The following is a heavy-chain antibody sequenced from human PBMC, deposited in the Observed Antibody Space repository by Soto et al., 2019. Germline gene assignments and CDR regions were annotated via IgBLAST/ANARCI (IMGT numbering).Heavy chain of an antibody. J-gene: IGHJ4*02. CDR1: GGTFTSYT. V-gene: IGHV1-69*02. D-gene: IGHD3-10*01. CDR3: ATSYGSGSAHFDY. Sequence: QVQLVQSGAEVKMPGSSVKVSCTASGGTFTSYTFSWVRQVPGQGLEWMGRIIPILRMADFAQKFQGRVTITADECTSTVYMKLSSLRSEDTAVYYCATSYGSGSAHFDYWGQGTLVTVS. CDR2: IIPILRMA.